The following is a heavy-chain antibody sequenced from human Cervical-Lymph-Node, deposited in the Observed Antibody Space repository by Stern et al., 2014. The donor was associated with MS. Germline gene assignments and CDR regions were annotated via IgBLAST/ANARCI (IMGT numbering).Heavy chain of an antibody. V-gene: IGHV1-8*01. CDR3: ARDRGRWLYSVSLDI. CDR2: MNTNSGDT. J-gene: IGHJ3*02. CDR1: GYIFPSYD. Sequence: QVQLVQSGAEVKKPGASVKVSCKASGYIFPSYDINWVRQAPGQGLEWMGWMNTNSGDTGYAQNFQDRVTMTRNTSISTVYMELSSLKSEDTAVYYCARDRGRWLYSVSLDIWGQGTMVIVSS. D-gene: IGHD3-16*01.